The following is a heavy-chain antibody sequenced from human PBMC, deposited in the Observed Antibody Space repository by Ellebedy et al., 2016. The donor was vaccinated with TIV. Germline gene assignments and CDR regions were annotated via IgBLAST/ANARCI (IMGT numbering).Heavy chain of an antibody. J-gene: IGHJ4*02. D-gene: IGHD6-6*01. V-gene: IGHV3-23*01. CDR3: VKGSSASRPYYFDF. Sequence: PGGSLRLSCAASGFTFSSYAMSWVRQAPGKVLDWVSAITHSGGDTYHADSVKGRLTISRDNSKNTLYLQMNSLRAEDTAVYYCVKGSSASRPYYFDFWGQGTLVTVSS. CDR2: ITHSGGDT. CDR1: GFTFSSYA.